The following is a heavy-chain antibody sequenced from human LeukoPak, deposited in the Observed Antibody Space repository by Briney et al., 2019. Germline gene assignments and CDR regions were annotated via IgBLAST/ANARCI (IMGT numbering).Heavy chain of an antibody. CDR2: IYNGGST. V-gene: IGHV3-66*01. Sequence: GGSLTLSCAASGFTVRSNYMSWLRQAPGKGLEWVTVIYNGGSTYYADPVKGRFTISRDNSKNTLYLQMNSLRAEDTAVYYCASNPFFYCSGGSCYFGYWGQGTLVTVSS. J-gene: IGHJ4*02. CDR1: GFTVRSNY. D-gene: IGHD2-15*01. CDR3: ASNPFFYCSGGSCYFGY.